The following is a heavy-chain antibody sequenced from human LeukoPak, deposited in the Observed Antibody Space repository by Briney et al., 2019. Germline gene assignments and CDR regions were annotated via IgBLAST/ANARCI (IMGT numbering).Heavy chain of an antibody. CDR2: ISYDGSNK. CDR3: ARDVWTSSGYFDY. D-gene: IGHD3/OR15-3a*01. J-gene: IGHJ4*02. V-gene: IGHV3-30-3*01. CDR1: GFTFSSYA. Sequence: GGSLRLSCAASGFTFSSYAMHWVRQAPGKGLEWVAVISYDGSNKYHADSVKSRFTISRDNSKNTLYLQMNSLRAEDTAVYYCARDVWTSSGYFDYWGQGTLVTVSS.